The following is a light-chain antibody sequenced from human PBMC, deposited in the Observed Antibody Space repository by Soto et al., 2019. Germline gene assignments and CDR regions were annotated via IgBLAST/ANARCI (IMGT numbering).Light chain of an antibody. Sequence: DIQMTQSPSTLSGSVGDRVTITCRASQTISSWLAWYQQKPGKAPKLLIYNASTLKSGVPSRFSGSGSGTEYILTTSSLQPDDFATYYCQHYNSYSEAFGQGTKVDIK. CDR3: QHYNSYSEA. CDR2: NAS. CDR1: QTISSW. J-gene: IGKJ1*01. V-gene: IGKV1-5*03.